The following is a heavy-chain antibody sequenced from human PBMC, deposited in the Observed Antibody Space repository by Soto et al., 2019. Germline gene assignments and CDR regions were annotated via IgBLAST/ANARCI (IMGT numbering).Heavy chain of an antibody. J-gene: IGHJ4*01. CDR2: IYNTGSA. Sequence: QVQLEESGPGLVKPSQTLSLTCSVSDGSFNTSGFFWNWIRQHPGKGLEWIGYIYNTGSAFYNPSLKSRVDLSVDTSNNHFSLRLHSLTAADTAVYFCARGVVVTGNFDSWGHGTLVTVSS. V-gene: IGHV4-31*03. CDR3: ARGVVVTGNFDS. CDR1: DGSFNTSGFF. D-gene: IGHD3-10*01.